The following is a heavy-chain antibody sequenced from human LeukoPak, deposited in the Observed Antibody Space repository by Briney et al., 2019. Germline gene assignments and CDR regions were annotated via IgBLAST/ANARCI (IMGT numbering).Heavy chain of an antibody. V-gene: IGHV3-23*01. D-gene: IGHD3-9*01. Sequence: PGGSLRLSCAASGFTFTDYAMTWVRQAPGKGLEWVSTIRYGADTTYYADSVKGRFTISRDNSKNTLYLQMNSLRAEDTAVYYCARESYDILTGYNYYYYMDVWGKGTTVTVSS. CDR1: GFTFTDYA. CDR2: IRYGADTT. J-gene: IGHJ6*03. CDR3: ARESYDILTGYNYYYYMDV.